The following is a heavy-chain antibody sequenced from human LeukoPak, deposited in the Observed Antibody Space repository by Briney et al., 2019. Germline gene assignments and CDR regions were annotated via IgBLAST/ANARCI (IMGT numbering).Heavy chain of an antibody. CDR2: ISYDGSNK. D-gene: IGHD6-19*01. V-gene: IGHV3-30*04. CDR1: GFTFSGYA. Sequence: RPGGSLRLSCAASGFTFSGYAMHWVRQAPGRGLEWVAVISYDGSNKSYADSVKGRFTISRDNSKNTLYLQMNSLRAEDTAVYYCARESVAGVVLLDYWGQGTLVTVSS. J-gene: IGHJ4*02. CDR3: ARESVAGVVLLDY.